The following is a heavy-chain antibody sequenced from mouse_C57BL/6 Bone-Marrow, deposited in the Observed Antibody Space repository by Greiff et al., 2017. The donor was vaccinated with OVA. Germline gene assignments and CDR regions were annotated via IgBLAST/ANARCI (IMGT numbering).Heavy chain of an antibody. CDR3: AIYYGYPYFDV. V-gene: IGHV1-47*01. CDR1: GYTFTTYP. Sequence: VKLMESGAELVKPGASVKMSCKASGYTFTTYPIEWMKQNHGKSLEWIGNFHPYNDDTKYNEKFKGKATLTVEKSSSTVYLELSRLTSDDSAVYYCAIYYGYPYFDVWGTGTTVTVSS. J-gene: IGHJ1*03. D-gene: IGHD2-2*01. CDR2: FHPYNDDT.